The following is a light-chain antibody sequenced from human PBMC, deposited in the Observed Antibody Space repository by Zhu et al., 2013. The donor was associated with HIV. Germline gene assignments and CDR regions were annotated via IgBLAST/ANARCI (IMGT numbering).Light chain of an antibody. CDR1: QSVSNY. Sequence: EIVLTQSPATLSLSPGERATLSCRASQSVSNYLAWYQQKPGQAPRLLIYGASNRATGIPARFSGSGSGTDFTLTISRLEPEDFAVCYCQQYGSSPLFAFGPGTKVDIK. CDR2: GAS. CDR3: QQYGSSPLFA. J-gene: IGKJ3*01. V-gene: IGKV3-20*01.